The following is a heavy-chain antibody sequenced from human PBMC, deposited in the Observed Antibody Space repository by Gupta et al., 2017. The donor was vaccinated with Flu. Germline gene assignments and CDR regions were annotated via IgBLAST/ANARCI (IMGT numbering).Heavy chain of an antibody. CDR2: IWYDENYK. V-gene: IGHV3-33*06. D-gene: IGHD2-8*02. Sequence: QVKLVESWGAVVQPGGSLRLSCSTSGFTFSIYGMNWVRQAPGKGLVWVAVIWYDENYKYYADSFKGRFTISRDNSQDTVYLQMNSLRAEDTARYYCAKSVYCAGGNCYSPAGHWGQGTQVTVSS. CDR3: AKSVYCAGGNCYSPAGH. J-gene: IGHJ4*02. CDR1: GFTFSIYG.